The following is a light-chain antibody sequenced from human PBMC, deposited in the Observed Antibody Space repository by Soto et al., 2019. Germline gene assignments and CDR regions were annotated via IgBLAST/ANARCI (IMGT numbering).Light chain of an antibody. V-gene: IGLV2-14*03. CDR2: DVS. J-gene: IGLJ2*01. Sequence: QSALTQPASGSVSPGQSVSISCTGTSSDVGGYNYVSWYQHYPGKAPKLIIYDVSNRPSGISNRFSGSKSGNTASLAISGLQAEDEADYYCSSFARSSTLVFGGGTKVTVL. CDR3: SSFARSSTLV. CDR1: SSDVGGYNY.